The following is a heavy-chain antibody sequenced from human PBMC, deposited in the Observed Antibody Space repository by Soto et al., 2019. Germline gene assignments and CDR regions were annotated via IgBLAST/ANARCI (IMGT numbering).Heavy chain of an antibody. D-gene: IGHD2-15*01. CDR2: IYYSGST. CDR1: GGSISRSTYY. Sequence: NPSETLSLTCTVSGGSISRSTYYWSWIRQHPGKGLEWIGYIYYSGSTYYNPSLKSRASISVDTSKNQFYLNLTSVTAADTAVYYCASALNCSGGSCSFDPWGQGTLVTVSS. V-gene: IGHV4-31*03. J-gene: IGHJ5*02. CDR3: ASALNCSGGSCSFDP.